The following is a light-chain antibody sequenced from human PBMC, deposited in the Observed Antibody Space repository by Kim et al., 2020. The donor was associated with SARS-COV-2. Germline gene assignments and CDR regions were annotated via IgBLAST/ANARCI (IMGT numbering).Light chain of an antibody. CDR2: YDS. J-gene: IGLJ3*02. V-gene: IGLV3-21*04. Sequence: APGKTASISCGGNNIGRISVHWYQKKPGQAPVLVIYYDSDRPSGIPERFSGSNSGNTATLTISRVEAGDEADYYCQVWDSSSDLRVFGGGTQLTVL. CDR1: NIGRIS. CDR3: QVWDSSSDLRV.